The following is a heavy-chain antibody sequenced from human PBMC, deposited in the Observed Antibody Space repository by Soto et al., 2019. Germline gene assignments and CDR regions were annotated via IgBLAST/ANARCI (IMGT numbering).Heavy chain of an antibody. CDR3: ARVAYCGGDCYPYYFDY. D-gene: IGHD2-21*02. CDR1: GGTFSSYA. Sequence: GASVKVSCKASGGTFSSYAISWVRQAPGQGLEWMGGIIPIFGTANYAQKFQGRVTITADESTSTAYMELSSVTAADTAVYYCARVAYCGGDCYPYYFDYWGQGTLVTVSS. J-gene: IGHJ4*02. CDR2: IIPIFGTA. V-gene: IGHV1-69*13.